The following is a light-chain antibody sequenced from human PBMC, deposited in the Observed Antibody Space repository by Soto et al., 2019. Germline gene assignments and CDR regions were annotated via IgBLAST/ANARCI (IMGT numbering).Light chain of an antibody. V-gene: IGKV4-1*01. CDR3: QQYYSTRT. CDR1: QSVLYSSNNKNY. J-gene: IGKJ1*01. CDR2: WAS. Sequence: DIVMTQSPDSLVVSLGERATINCKSSQSVLYSSNNKNYLAWYQQKPGQPPKLLIYWASTRASGVPDRFSGSGSGTDFTLTISSLQAEDVAVYYCQQYYSTRTFGQGTKVEIK.